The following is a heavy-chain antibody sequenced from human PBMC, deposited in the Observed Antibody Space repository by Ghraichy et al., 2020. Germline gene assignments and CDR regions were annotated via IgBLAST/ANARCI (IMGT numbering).Heavy chain of an antibody. Sequence: SQTLSLTCTVSGGSISSGGYYWSWIRQHPGKGLEWIGYIYYSGSTYYNPSLKSRVTISVDTSKNQFSLKLSSVTAADTAVYYCARDQSSAPGYMDVWGKGTTVTVSS. V-gene: IGHV4-31*03. CDR1: GGSISSGGYY. CDR2: IYYSGST. J-gene: IGHJ6*03. CDR3: ARDQSSAPGYMDV.